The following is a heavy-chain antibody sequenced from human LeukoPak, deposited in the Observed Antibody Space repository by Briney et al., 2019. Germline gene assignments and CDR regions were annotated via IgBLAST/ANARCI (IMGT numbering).Heavy chain of an antibody. J-gene: IGHJ5*02. CDR3: ARIRGTGTEFDL. CDR1: VYTFTVYY. V-gene: IGHV1-2*02. D-gene: IGHD1-1*01. CDR2: INPSSGGT. Sequence: ASLRVSSTPSVYTFTVYYMHWVPHAPGQRLGWMGWINPSSGGTNDAQKFQARVTMTRDTSINTAYMELSRLTSDDTAVYFCARIRGTGTEFDLWGQGTLVTVSS.